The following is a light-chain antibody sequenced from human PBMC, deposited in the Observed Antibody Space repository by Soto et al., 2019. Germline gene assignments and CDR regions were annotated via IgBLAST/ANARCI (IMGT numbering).Light chain of an antibody. CDR3: MQRIEFPLT. Sequence: DIVMTQTPLSLTVTPGEPASISCRSSQSLLDSDDGNTYLDWYLQKPGQSPQLLIYTVSYRASGVPDRFSGSGSGTGFTLKISRVEAEDVGVYYCMQRIEFPLTFGGGTKVEIK. CDR1: QSLLDSDDGNTY. J-gene: IGKJ4*01. V-gene: IGKV2-40*01. CDR2: TVS.